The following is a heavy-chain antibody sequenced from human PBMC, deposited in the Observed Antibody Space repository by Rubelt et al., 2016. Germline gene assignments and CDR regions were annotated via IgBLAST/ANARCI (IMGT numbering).Heavy chain of an antibody. CDR1: GGTFSSYA. Sequence: QVQLVQSGAEVKKPGSSVKVSCKASGGTFSSYAISWVRQAPGQGLEWMGGIIPIFGTANYAQKFQGRVTITADESTSTAYMELSSLGSEDTAVDYCAGDLRGGGEQWLAYYFDYWGQGTLVTVSS. D-gene: IGHD6-19*01. CDR3: AGDLRGGGEQWLAYYFDY. J-gene: IGHJ4*02. CDR2: IIPIFGTA. V-gene: IGHV1-69*01.